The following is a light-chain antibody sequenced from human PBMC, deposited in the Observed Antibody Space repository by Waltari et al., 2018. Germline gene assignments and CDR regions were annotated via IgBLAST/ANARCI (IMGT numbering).Light chain of an antibody. V-gene: IGLV2-14*01. CDR3: SSYTSSSTPWV. CDR2: DVS. Sequence: QSALTQPASVSGSPGQSITISCTGTSRDVGGYNYVPWYQQHPGKAPKLIIYDVSQRPSGVSHRFSGSKSGNTASLTISGLQAEDEAHYHCSSYTSSSTPWVFGGGTTLTVL. J-gene: IGLJ3*02. CDR1: SRDVGGYNY.